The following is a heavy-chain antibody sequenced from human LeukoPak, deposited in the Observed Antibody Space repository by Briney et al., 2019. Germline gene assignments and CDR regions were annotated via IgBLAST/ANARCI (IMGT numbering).Heavy chain of an antibody. D-gene: IGHD2-2*02. V-gene: IGHV3-9*01. CDR2: IRWNSGSI. Sequence: PGGSLSLSCAASGFTFDDYAMHWVRQAPGKGLEWVSGIRWNSGSIGYADSVKGRFTISRDNAKNSLYLQMNSLRAEDTALYYCAKDKGYCSSTSCYNYFDYWGQGTLVTVSS. CDR1: GFTFDDYA. J-gene: IGHJ4*02. CDR3: AKDKGYCSSTSCYNYFDY.